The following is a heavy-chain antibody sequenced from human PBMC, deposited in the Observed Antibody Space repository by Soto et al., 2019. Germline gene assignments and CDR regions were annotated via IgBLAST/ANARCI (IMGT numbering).Heavy chain of an antibody. CDR2: FSGSGGNI. J-gene: IGHJ6*02. D-gene: IGHD2-2*01. CDR1: GFTFITHA. Sequence: GSLRLSCVASGFTFITHAISFSGHAAWTGLEWVSTFSGSGGNIYYAESVKGRLTISRDDSKNTLYLQMNSLRVEDTAVYYCAKDPPWTVGPLAMDVWGQGTTVTVSS. V-gene: IGHV3-23*01. CDR3: AKDPPWTVGPLAMDV.